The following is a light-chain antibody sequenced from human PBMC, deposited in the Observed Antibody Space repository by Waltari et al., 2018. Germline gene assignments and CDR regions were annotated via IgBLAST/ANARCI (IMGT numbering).Light chain of an antibody. V-gene: IGKV3-20*01. CDR1: QNVGIY. CDR2: HAS. J-gene: IGKJ1*01. Sequence: EIVLTQSPGTVSLSPGDRATFSCWASQNVGIYLAWYQQKPGQAPRLLIYHASTRANGIPDRFSASGSGTDFSLTISRLEPEDFAMYYCQQYVESPATFGQGTKVVIK. CDR3: QQYVESPAT.